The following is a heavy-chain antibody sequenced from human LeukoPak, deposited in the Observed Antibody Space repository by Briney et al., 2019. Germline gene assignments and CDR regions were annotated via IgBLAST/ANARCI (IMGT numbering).Heavy chain of an antibody. CDR2: INPASGGT. J-gene: IGHJ4*02. V-gene: IGHV1-2*02. D-gene: IGHD1-1*01. CDR3: ARERRGNWNQDFDY. Sequence: RASVKVSCETFGYTFSDNYIRWVRQAPGQRLEWMGWINPASGGTNYVQKFQGRVTMTRDASIRTAYMELSRLTSDDTAVYYCARERRGNWNQDFDYWGQGTLVPVSA. CDR1: GYTFSDNY.